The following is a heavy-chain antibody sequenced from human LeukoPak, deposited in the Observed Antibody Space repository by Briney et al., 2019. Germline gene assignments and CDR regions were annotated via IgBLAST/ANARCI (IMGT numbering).Heavy chain of an antibody. CDR3: AKFSGSIVGAIYYFDY. V-gene: IGHV3-23*01. D-gene: IGHD1-26*01. Sequence: GGSLRLSCAASGFTFSSYAMSWVRPAPGKGLEWVSAISGSGGSTYYADSVKGRFTTTRDNSKNTLYLQMNSLRAEDTAVYYCAKFSGSIVGAIYYFDYWGQGTLVTVSS. CDR2: ISGSGGST. CDR1: GFTFSSYA. J-gene: IGHJ4*02.